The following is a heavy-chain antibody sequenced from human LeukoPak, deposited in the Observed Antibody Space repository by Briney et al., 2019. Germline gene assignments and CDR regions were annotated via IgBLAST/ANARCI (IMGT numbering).Heavy chain of an antibody. Sequence: PGGSLRLSCAASGFIFSGYSMNWVRQAPGKGLEWVSYISSSSSYTNYADSVKGRFTISRDNAKNSLYLQMNSLRAEDTAVYYCARWMYYYDSSGYYYYYYGMDVWGQGTTVTVSS. CDR2: ISSSSSYT. J-gene: IGHJ6*02. CDR1: GFIFSGYS. V-gene: IGHV3-21*05. CDR3: ARWMYYYDSSGYYYYYYGMDV. D-gene: IGHD3-22*01.